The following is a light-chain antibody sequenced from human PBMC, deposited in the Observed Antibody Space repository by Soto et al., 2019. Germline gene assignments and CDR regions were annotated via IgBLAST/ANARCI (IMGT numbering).Light chain of an antibody. CDR1: QSVSSY. CDR2: DAS. V-gene: IGKV3-11*01. CDR3: QQRSNFT. J-gene: IGKJ5*01. Sequence: ENVLTQSPATLSLSPGERATLSCRASQSVSSYLAWYQQKPGQAPRLLIYDASNRATGIPARFSGSGSGTDFTLTISSLEPEDFAVYYCQQRSNFTFGQGTRLEIK.